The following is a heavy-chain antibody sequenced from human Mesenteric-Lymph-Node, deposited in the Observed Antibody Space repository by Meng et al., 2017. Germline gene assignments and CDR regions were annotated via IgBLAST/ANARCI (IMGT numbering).Heavy chain of an antibody. J-gene: IGHJ4*02. Sequence: GESLKISCAASGFTFSSYSMNWVRQAPGKGLEWVSSISRSSSYIYYADSLKGRFTISRDTAKNSLYLQMNSLRAEDTAVYYCARDVSSPNDYWGQGTLVTVSS. V-gene: IGHV3-21*01. CDR3: ARDVSSPNDY. D-gene: IGHD5/OR15-5a*01. CDR1: GFTFSSYS. CDR2: ISRSSSYI.